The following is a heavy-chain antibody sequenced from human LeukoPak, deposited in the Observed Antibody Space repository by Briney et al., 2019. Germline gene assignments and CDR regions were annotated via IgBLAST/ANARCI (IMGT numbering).Heavy chain of an antibody. CDR1: GGSISSSRSHL. D-gene: IGHD4/OR15-4a*01. CDR2: IYYNGSP. V-gene: IGHV4-39*01. J-gene: IGHJ5*02. Sequence: NTSETLSLTCTVSGGSISSSRSHLWAWIRQPPGKGLEWIGGIYYNGSPYHSPSLRSRVTMSVDTSKNQFSLKMTSVSAADTAVYHCATFEGATWGRGTLVTVSS. CDR3: ATFEGAT.